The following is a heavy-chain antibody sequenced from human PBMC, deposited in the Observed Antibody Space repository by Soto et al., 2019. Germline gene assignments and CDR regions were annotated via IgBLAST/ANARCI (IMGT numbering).Heavy chain of an antibody. CDR2: IKSKTDGGTT. CDR1: GFTFSNAW. D-gene: IGHD3-22*01. J-gene: IGHJ6*02. Sequence: GGSLRLSCAASGFTFSNAWMSWVRQAPGKGLEWVGRIKSKTDGGTTDYAAPVKGRFTISRDDSKNTLYLQMNSLKTEDTAVYYCTTDSIRDGYYPKYYYYGMDVWGQGTTLTVSS. CDR3: TTDSIRDGYYPKYYYYGMDV. V-gene: IGHV3-15*01.